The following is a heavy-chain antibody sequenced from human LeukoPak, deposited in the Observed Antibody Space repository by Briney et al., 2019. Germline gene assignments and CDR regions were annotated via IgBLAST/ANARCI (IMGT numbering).Heavy chain of an antibody. Sequence: AEPLSLTCTVSGVSISSYYGSWIRQPPGKGLVWMAYIYTSGSTTYNPSLNSPITISVDTSKNQFPLQLSSVTAADTAVYYCPRRRWLDGFDYWGQGTLVTVSS. CDR3: PRRRWLDGFDY. D-gene: IGHD5-12*01. CDR2: IYTSGST. V-gene: IGHV4-4*09. CDR1: GVSISSYY. J-gene: IGHJ4*02.